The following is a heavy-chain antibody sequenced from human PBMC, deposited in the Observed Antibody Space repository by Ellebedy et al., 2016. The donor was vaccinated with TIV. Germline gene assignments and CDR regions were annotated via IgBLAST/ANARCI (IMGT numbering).Heavy chain of an antibody. V-gene: IGHV3-11*06. J-gene: IGHJ3*02. CDR3: ASGAYDI. Sequence: SVKGRFTISRDKAKISLYLQMNSLTAEDTAVYYCASGAYDIWGQGTKVTVSS.